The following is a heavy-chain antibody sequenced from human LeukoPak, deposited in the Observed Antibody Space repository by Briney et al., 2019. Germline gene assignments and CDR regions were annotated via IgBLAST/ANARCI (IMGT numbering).Heavy chain of an antibody. CDR1: GFTFSSFE. J-gene: IGHJ6*03. CDR2: ISTSGGTK. V-gene: IGHV3-48*03. D-gene: IGHD6-13*01. CDR3: ARDATTAVGWVYMDV. Sequence: GGSLRLSCAASGFTFSSFEMNWVRQAPGRGLEWLSHISTSGGTKYYADSVKGRFTISRDNAENSVYLQMSGLTAEDTGLYYCARDATTAVGWVYMDVWGKGTTVAISS.